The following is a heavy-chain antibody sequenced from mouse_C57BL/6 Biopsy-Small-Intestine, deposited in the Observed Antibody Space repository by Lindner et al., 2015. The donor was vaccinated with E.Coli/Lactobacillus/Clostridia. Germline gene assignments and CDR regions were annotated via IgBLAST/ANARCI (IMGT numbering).Heavy chain of an antibody. D-gene: IGHD1-3*01. CDR2: INVGRGNT. CDR1: GYSFSDFI. J-gene: IGHJ4*01. CDR3: VSGSEVKDFDN. V-gene: IGHV1-84*02. Sequence: SVKVSCKASGYSFSDFIIHWVRQAPGQSPEWMGWINVGRGNTKYSQKFQDRVTITKDASASTAYMEMSGLRSEDTAVYYCVSGSEVKDFDNWGQGTLVSVSS.